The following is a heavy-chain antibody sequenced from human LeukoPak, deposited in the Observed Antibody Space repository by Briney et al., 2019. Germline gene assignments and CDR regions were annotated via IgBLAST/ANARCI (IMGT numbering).Heavy chain of an antibody. CDR3: ATLYGSSSEY. V-gene: IGHV3-66*01. CDR2: TYSDGST. J-gene: IGHJ4*02. Sequence: PGGSLRLSCAASGFTVSSNYMSWVRQAPGKGLEWVSGTYSDGSTYYADSVKGRFTISRDNSKNTVYLQMNSLRAEDTAVYYYATLYGSSSEYWGQGTLVTVSS. D-gene: IGHD6-13*01. CDR1: GFTVSSNY.